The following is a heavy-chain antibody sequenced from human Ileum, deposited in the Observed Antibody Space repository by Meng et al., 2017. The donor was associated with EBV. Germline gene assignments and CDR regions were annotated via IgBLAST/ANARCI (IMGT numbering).Heavy chain of an antibody. CDR1: GGSFNAYY. D-gene: IGHD5-18*01. V-gene: IGHV4-34*02. CDR3: ARGREYTGQLDL. J-gene: IGHJ5*02. Sequence: QVQLEQRGAGLLNPSETLSLTCDVSGGSFNAYYWTWIRQSPGGGLEWIGEIFHSGHTNYNPSLESRVSMSVATSKKQFSLLLSSVTAADSGLYFCARGREYTGQLDLWGLGTLVTVSS. CDR2: IFHSGHT.